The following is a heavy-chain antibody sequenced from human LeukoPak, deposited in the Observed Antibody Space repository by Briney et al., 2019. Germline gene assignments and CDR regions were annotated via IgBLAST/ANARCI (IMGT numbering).Heavy chain of an antibody. CDR1: GGTFSSYA. D-gene: IGHD2-2*01. J-gene: IGHJ5*02. CDR2: ISAYNGNT. Sequence: ASVKVSCKASGGTFSSYAISWVRQAPGQGLEWMGWISAYNGNTNYAQKLQGRVTMTTDTSTSTAYMELRSLRSDDTAVHYCARDLGVRYQLPGWFDPWGQGTLVTVSS. CDR3: ARDLGVRYQLPGWFDP. V-gene: IGHV1-18*01.